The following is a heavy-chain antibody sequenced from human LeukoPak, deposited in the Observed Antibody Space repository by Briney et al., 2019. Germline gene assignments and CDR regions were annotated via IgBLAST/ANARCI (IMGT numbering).Heavy chain of an antibody. CDR3: ARQGVGATDF. V-gene: IGHV4-39*01. CDR1: GGSINSYGYY. J-gene: IGHJ4*02. CDR2: IFYSGST. Sequence: SETLSLTCSVSGGSINSYGYYWAWIRQPPGKRPEWIGSIFYSGSTHYNPSLQSRITISADTSKGQFSLKLSSVTAADTAVYYCARQGVGATDFWGQGSLIAVSS. D-gene: IGHD1-26*01.